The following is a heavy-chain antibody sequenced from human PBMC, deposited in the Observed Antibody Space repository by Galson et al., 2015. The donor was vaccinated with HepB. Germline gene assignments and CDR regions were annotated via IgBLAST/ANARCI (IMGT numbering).Heavy chain of an antibody. J-gene: IGHJ4*02. V-gene: IGHV1-46*01. CDR1: GYTFSSYF. CDR2: INPSSGST. CDR3: ARRSQSAAGPFDY. Sequence: SVKVSCKASGYTFSSYFIHWVRQAPGQGLEWMGVINPSSGSTMFAQNFQGRVTMTRDTSTSTVYMELSSLRSEDTALYYCARRSQSAAGPFDYWGQGTLVTVSS. D-gene: IGHD6-13*01.